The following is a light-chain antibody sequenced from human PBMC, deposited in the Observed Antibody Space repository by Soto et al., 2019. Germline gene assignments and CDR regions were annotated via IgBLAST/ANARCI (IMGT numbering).Light chain of an antibody. CDR1: TSNIGSNI. CDR2: DNI. CDR3: AAWDDSLNGLV. Sequence: QSVLTQPPSASGTPGQRITISCSGRTSNIGSNIVAWYQHLPGTAPKLLIYDNIQRPSGVPDRFFRSKSGTSASLAISGLQADDESHYCCAAWDDSLNGLVFGGGTKLTVL. J-gene: IGLJ3*02. V-gene: IGLV1-44*01.